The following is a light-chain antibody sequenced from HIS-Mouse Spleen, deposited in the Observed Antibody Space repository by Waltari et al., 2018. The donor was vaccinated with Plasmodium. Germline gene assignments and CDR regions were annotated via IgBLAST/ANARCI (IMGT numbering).Light chain of an antibody. CDR1: ALPKKY. J-gene: IGLJ3*02. CDR3: YSTDSSGNHRV. Sequence: SYELTQPPSVSVSPGQTARITCSGDALPKKYAYWYQQKSGQAPVLVIYEDSKRASGIPSRFSGSSSATMATLTISGAQVEDEADYYCYSTDSSGNHRVFGGGTKLTVL. CDR2: EDS. V-gene: IGLV3-10*01.